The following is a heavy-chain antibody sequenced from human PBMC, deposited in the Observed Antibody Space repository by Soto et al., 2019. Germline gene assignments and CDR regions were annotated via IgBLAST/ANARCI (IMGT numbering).Heavy chain of an antibody. CDR3: ASKTHGSNYPYYFDY. Sequence: GGSLRLSCAASGFTFSSYSMNWVRQAPGKGLEWVSYISSSSSTIYYADSVKGRFTISRDNAKNSLYLQMNSLRAEDTAVYYCASKTHGSNYPYYFDYWGQGTLVTAPQ. V-gene: IGHV3-48*01. J-gene: IGHJ4*02. CDR1: GFTFSSYS. CDR2: ISSSSSTI. D-gene: IGHD4-4*01.